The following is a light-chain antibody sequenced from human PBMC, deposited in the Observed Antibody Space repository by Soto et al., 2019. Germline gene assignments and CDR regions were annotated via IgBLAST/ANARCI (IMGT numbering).Light chain of an antibody. CDR1: QSVSSY. V-gene: IGKV3-11*01. Sequence: EIVLTQSPATLSLSPWERATLSCRASQSVSSYLAWYQQKPGQAPRLLIYDASNRATGIPARFSGSGSGTDFTLTISSLEPEDFAVYYCQQRSHWPTFGPGTKVDIK. CDR2: DAS. CDR3: QQRSHWPT. J-gene: IGKJ3*01.